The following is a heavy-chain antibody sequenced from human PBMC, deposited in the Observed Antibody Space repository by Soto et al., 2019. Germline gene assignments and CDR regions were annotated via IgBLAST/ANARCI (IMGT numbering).Heavy chain of an antibody. CDR2: IRSKTNSYAT. D-gene: IGHD6-19*01. V-gene: IGHV3-73*01. CDR1: GFTFGGSA. Sequence: VGSLRLSCAASGFTFGGSAMHWVRQASGKGLEWVGHIRSKTNSYATAYAESVKGRFTISRDDSMNTAYLQMNSLKTEDTAVYFCTRQTDAVQWLVVPTDYNFDYWGQGTLVTVSS. CDR3: TRQTDAVQWLVVPTDYNFDY. J-gene: IGHJ4*02.